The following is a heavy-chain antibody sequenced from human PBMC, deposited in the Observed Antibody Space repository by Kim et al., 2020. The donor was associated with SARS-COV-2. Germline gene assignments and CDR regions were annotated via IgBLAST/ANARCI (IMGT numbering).Heavy chain of an antibody. CDR3: ARDSSSWYGFYGMDV. V-gene: IGHV3-33*01. CDR2: IWYDGSNK. J-gene: IGHJ6*02. Sequence: GGSLRLSCAASGFTFSSYGMHWVRQAPGKGLEWVAVIWYDGSNKYYADSVKGRFTISRDNSKNTLYLQMNSLRAEDTSVFYRARDSSSWYGFYGMDVWG. D-gene: IGHD6-13*01. CDR1: GFTFSSYG.